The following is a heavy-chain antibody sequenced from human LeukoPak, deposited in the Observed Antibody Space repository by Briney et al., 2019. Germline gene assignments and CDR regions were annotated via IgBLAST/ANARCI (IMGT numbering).Heavy chain of an antibody. Sequence: GGSLRLSCAASGFTFSSYGMHWVRQAPGKGLEWVAVISYDGSNKYYADSVKGRFTISRDNSKNTLYLQMNSLRAEDTAVYYCARLRYSYGPGDFDYWGQGTLVTVSS. CDR1: GFTFSSYG. CDR2: ISYDGSNK. V-gene: IGHV3-30*03. D-gene: IGHD5-18*01. J-gene: IGHJ4*02. CDR3: ARLRYSYGPGDFDY.